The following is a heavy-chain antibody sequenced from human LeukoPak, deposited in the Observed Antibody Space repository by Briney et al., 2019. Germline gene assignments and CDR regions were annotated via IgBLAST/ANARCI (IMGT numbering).Heavy chain of an antibody. J-gene: IGHJ6*02. CDR3: ARDNGVRVRLGVGRYSCYFGMDV. Sequence: PGPSLRLLCAAYGLTVSNLCIHWVSLGPGRGMEWVAFIWRDGRNKYYIDSVKGPFTISRDNSNHTVHLQMNSLRAEDTAIYYCARDNGVRVRLGVGRYSCYFGMDVWGQGTTVTVSS. CDR2: IWRDGRNK. D-gene: IGHD3-16*01. CDR1: GLTVSNLC. V-gene: IGHV3-33*01.